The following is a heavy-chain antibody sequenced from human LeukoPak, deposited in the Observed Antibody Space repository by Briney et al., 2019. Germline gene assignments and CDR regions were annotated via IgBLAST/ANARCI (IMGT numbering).Heavy chain of an antibody. CDR1: GYTLNELS. CDR3: ATDRFDGGDYGGHAY. D-gene: IGHD4-23*01. V-gene: IGHV1-24*01. J-gene: IGHJ4*02. CDR2: FDPEDGET. Sequence: ASVKVSCKVSGYTLNELSMHWVRQAPGKGLEWMGGFDPEDGETPYAQKFQARVTMTEDTSTDTAYMELSSLRSEDTAVYYCATDRFDGGDYGGHAYWGQGTLITVSS.